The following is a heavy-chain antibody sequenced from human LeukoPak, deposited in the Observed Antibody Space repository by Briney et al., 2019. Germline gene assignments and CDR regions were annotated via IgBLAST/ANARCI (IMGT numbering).Heavy chain of an antibody. Sequence: TGGSLRLSCAASGFTLSHYWMHWVRQAPGKGLEWVSSISSSSSYIYYADSVKGRFTISRDNAKNSLYLQMNSLRAEDTAVYYCARGGIGAIVVVHLDYWGQGTLVTVSS. J-gene: IGHJ4*02. D-gene: IGHD3-22*01. V-gene: IGHV3-21*01. CDR1: GFTLSHYW. CDR3: ARGGIGAIVVVHLDY. CDR2: ISSSSSYI.